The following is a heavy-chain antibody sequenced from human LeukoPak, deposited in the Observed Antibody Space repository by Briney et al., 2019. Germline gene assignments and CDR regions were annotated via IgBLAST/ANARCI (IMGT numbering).Heavy chain of an antibody. Sequence: ASVKVSCKASGYTFTGYYMHWVRQAPGRGLEWMGRINPNSGGTNYAQKFQGRVTMTRDTSISTAYMELSRLRSDDTAVYYRARVVPTYDILTGYFIDYWGQGTLVTVSS. J-gene: IGHJ4*02. V-gene: IGHV1-2*06. CDR2: INPNSGGT. D-gene: IGHD3-9*01. CDR3: ARVVPTYDILTGYFIDY. CDR1: GYTFTGYY.